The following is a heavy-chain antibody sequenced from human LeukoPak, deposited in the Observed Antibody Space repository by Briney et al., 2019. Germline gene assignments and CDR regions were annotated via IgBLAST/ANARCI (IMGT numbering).Heavy chain of an antibody. Sequence: PGGSLRLSCAASGFTFSNYWMSWVRQAPGKGLEWVANIKEDGSAKYYVDSVKGRFTISRDNAKNSLYLQMNRLRVEDTAVYYCARIRFGESYAPKSYYYYYMDVWGIGTTVTISS. J-gene: IGHJ6*03. CDR3: ARIRFGESYAPKSYYYYYMDV. CDR2: IKEDGSAK. CDR1: GFTFSNYW. D-gene: IGHD3-10*01. V-gene: IGHV3-7*01.